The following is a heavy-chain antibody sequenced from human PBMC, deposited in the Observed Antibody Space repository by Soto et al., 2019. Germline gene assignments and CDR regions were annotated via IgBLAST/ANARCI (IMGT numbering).Heavy chain of an antibody. J-gene: IGHJ4*02. CDR3: ARDRAPGEMATTFDY. Sequence: GGSLRLSCADSGFSFDNYWMHWVRQSPRKGLVWVSRISIDGSSTNYADSVKGRFTISRDNAKKTLYLLMNSLRAEDTAVYYCARDRAPGEMATTFDYWGLGTLVTVSS. V-gene: IGHV3-74*01. CDR2: ISIDGSST. CDR1: GFSFDNYW.